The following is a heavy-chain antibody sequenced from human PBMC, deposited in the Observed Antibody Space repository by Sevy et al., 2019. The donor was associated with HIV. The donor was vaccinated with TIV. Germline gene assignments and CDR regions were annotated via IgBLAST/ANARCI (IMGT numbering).Heavy chain of an antibody. CDR3: AKDSVPAAYYYYYGMDV. Sequence: GGSLRLSCAASRFTFSSYGMHWVRQAPGKGLEWVAVISYDGSNKYYADSVKGRFTISRDNSKNTLYLQMNSLRAEDTAVYYCAKDSVPAAYYYYYGMDVWGQGTTVTVSS. CDR1: RFTFSSYG. CDR2: ISYDGSNK. D-gene: IGHD2-2*01. V-gene: IGHV3-30*18. J-gene: IGHJ6*02.